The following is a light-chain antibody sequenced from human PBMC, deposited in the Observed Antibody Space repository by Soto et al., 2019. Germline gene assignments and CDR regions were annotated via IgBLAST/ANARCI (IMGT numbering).Light chain of an antibody. V-gene: IGKV3-11*01. CDR2: DAS. CDR3: QQRSNWPPT. J-gene: IGKJ1*01. Sequence: EIVLTQSPATLSLSPGERATLSCRASQSVSSYLAWYQQNPGQAPRLLIYDASTRATGIPARFSGSGSGTDFTLTITSLEPEDFAVYYCQQRSNWPPTFGQGTKVDI. CDR1: QSVSSY.